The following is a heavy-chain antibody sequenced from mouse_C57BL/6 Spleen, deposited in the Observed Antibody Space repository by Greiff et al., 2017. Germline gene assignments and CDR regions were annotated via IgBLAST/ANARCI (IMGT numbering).Heavy chain of an antibody. CDR2: IDPETGGT. CDR1: GYTFTDYE. D-gene: IGHD1-1*01. V-gene: IGHV1-15*01. Sequence: QVQLQQSGAELVRPGASVTLSCKASGYTFTDYEMHWVKQTPVHGLEWIGAIDPETGGTAYNQKFKGKAILTADNSSSTVYMELRSLTSEDSAVYYGTDRAITTVVAGGFDYWGQGTTLTVSS. J-gene: IGHJ2*01. CDR3: TDRAITTVVAGGFDY.